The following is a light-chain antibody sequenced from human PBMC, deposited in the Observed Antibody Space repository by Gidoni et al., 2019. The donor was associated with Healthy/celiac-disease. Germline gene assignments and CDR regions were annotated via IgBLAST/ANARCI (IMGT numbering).Light chain of an antibody. CDR3: CSYAGSSTQV. J-gene: IGLJ1*01. Sequence: QSALTQPASVSGSPGQSITISCTGTSSDVGSHNLVSWYQQHPGKAPKLMIYEGSKRPSGVSNRFSGSKSGNTASLTISGLQAEDEADYYCCSYAGSSTQVFGTGTKVTVL. V-gene: IGLV2-23*01. CDR1: SSDVGSHNL. CDR2: EGS.